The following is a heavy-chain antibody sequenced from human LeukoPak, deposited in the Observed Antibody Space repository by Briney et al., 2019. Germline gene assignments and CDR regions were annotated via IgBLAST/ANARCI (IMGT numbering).Heavy chain of an antibody. CDR3: ARGMSGSYYAAVDY. D-gene: IGHD1-26*01. CDR2: INPNSGGT. CDR1: GYTFTGYY. V-gene: IGHV1-2*02. J-gene: IGHJ4*02. Sequence: GASVKVSCKASGYTFTGYYMYWVRQAPGQGLEWMGWINPNSGGTNYAQKFQGRVTMTTDTSTSTAYMELRSLRSDDTAVYYCARGMSGSYYAAVDYWGQGTLVTVSS.